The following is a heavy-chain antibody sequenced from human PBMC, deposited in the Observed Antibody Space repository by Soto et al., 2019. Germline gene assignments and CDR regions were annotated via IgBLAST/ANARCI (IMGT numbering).Heavy chain of an antibody. CDR3: ARDVRPTVTARPDYYYGMDV. D-gene: IGHD4-17*01. CDR2: INPNSGGT. Sequence: ASVKVSCKASGYTFTGYYMHWVRQAPGQGLEWMGWINPNSGGTNYAQKFRGRVTMTRDTSISTAYMELSRLRSDDTAVYYCARDVRPTVTARPDYYYGMDVWGQGTTVTVSS. CDR1: GYTFTGYY. J-gene: IGHJ6*02. V-gene: IGHV1-2*02.